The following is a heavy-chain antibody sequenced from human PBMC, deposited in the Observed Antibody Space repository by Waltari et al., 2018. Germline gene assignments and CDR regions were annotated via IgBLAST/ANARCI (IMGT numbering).Heavy chain of an antibody. CDR3: ARDYGDYVLDY. CDR1: GGSISSGSYY. Sequence: QVQLQESGPGLVKPSQTLSLPCTVSGGSISSGSYYWSWLRQPAGKGLEWIGRIYTSGSTNYNPSLKSRVTISVDTSKNQFSLKLSSVTAADTAVYYCARDYGDYVLDYWGQGTLVTVSS. J-gene: IGHJ4*02. D-gene: IGHD4-17*01. V-gene: IGHV4-61*02. CDR2: IYTSGST.